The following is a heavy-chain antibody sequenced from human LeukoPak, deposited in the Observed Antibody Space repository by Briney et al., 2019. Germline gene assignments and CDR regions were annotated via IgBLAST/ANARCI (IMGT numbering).Heavy chain of an antibody. CDR3: ARHYYDRSDSYSFDY. CDR1: GGSISGYY. V-gene: IGHV4-59*08. J-gene: IGHJ4*02. CDR2: LYSSGST. Sequence: MPSETLSLTCTVSGGSISGYYWSWIRQPPGKGLEWIGYLYSSGSTNYNPSLKSRVTISLDTSENQFSLKLSSVTAADTAVYYCARHYYDRSDSYSFDYWGQGTLVTVSS. D-gene: IGHD3-22*01.